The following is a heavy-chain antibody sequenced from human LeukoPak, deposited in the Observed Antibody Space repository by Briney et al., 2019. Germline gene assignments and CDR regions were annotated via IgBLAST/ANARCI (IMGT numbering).Heavy chain of an antibody. CDR2: ISSSSSSI. D-gene: IGHD2-2*01. V-gene: IGHV3-21*01. J-gene: IGHJ6*03. Sequence: GGSLRLSCAASGFTFSSYSMNWVRQAPGKGLEWVSSISSSSSSIYYADSVKGRFTISRDNAKNSLYLQMNSLRAEDTAVYYCARDYIVVVPAVYYYMDVWGKGTTVTVSS. CDR3: ARDYIVVVPAVYYYMDV. CDR1: GFTFSSYS.